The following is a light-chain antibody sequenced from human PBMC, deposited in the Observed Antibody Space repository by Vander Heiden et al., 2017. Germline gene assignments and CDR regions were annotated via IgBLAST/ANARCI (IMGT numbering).Light chain of an antibody. CDR1: QIISSRY. Sequence: EISLTQSPATLSLSPGERATLSCAASQIISSRYLAWYQKRAGLAPRLFIYDASSRATGIPYRFSGRGSGTDFTLTISRLEPEDFAVYYCQQYDTSPRTFGEGTRVDIE. CDR2: DAS. V-gene: IGKV3D-20*01. CDR3: QQYDTSPRT. J-gene: IGKJ4*01.